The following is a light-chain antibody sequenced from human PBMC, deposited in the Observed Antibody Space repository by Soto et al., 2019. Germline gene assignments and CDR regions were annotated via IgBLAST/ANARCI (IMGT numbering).Light chain of an antibody. CDR1: SRDVGGYNY. CDR2: RNN. Sequence: QSALTQPASVSGSPGQSITISCTGTSRDVGGYNYVYWYQQLPGTAPKLLIYRNNQRPSGVPDRFSGSKSGTSASLAISGLRSEDEADYYCAAWDDSLSGYVFGTGTKVTVL. CDR3: AAWDDSLSGYV. V-gene: IGLV1-47*01. J-gene: IGLJ1*01.